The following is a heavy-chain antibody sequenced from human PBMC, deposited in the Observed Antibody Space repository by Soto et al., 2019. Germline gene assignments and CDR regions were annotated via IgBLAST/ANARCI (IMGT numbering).Heavy chain of an antibody. Sequence: QVQLQESGPGLVKPSGTLSLTCAVSGGSIISSNWRTWVRQPPGKGLEWIGESIHTGTANYNPSLKSRVTISVDNSKNQFSLNLFSVTAADTAVYYCARLGPGATTVTTGAAFDIWGQGTMVTVSS. J-gene: IGHJ3*02. V-gene: IGHV4-4*02. CDR2: SIHTGTA. CDR1: GGSIISSNW. CDR3: ARLGPGATTVTTGAAFDI. D-gene: IGHD4-17*01.